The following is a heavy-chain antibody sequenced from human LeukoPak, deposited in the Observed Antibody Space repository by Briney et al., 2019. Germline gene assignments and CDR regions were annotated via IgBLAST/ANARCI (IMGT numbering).Heavy chain of an antibody. CDR3: ARDGWYVVDY. V-gene: IGHV3-74*03. Sequence: GGSLRLSCVASGFTFSSHWMQWVRQVPGKGLVSVSRIKGDGTDAKYADSVRGRFTISRDNVKNTVYLQMNSLTVEDTAVYYCARDGWYVVDYWGQGTLVTVSS. CDR2: IKGDGTDA. CDR1: GFTFSSHW. J-gene: IGHJ4*02. D-gene: IGHD6-19*01.